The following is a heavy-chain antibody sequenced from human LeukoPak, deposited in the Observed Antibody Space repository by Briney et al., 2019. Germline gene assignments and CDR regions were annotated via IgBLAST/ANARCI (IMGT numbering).Heavy chain of an antibody. CDR3: ARDNIADY. D-gene: IGHD2-21*01. Sequence: PSETLSLTCTVSGGSISSYYWSWIRQPPGKGLEWIGYIYYSGSTNYNPSLKSRVTISVDTSKNQFSLKLSSVTAADTAVYYCARDNIADYWGQGTLVTVSS. CDR1: GGSISSYY. J-gene: IGHJ4*02. V-gene: IGHV4-59*01. CDR2: IYYSGST.